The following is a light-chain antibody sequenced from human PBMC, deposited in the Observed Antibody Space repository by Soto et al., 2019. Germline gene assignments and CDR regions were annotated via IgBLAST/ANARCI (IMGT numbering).Light chain of an antibody. CDR3: SSYTSNNILV. Sequence: QSALTQPASVSGSPGQSITISCTGTSSDVGGYNFVSWYQQHPGKAPKLMIYEISNRPSGVSNRFSGSKSGNTASLTISGLQAEDEADYYGSSYTSNNILVFGGGTKVTVL. CDR2: EIS. CDR1: SSDVGGYNF. V-gene: IGLV2-14*03. J-gene: IGLJ2*01.